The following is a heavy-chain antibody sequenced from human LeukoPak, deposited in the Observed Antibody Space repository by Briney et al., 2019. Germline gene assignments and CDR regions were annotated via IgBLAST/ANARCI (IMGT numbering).Heavy chain of an antibody. J-gene: IGHJ4*02. V-gene: IGHV3-53*01. CDR2: LYNDAFGSTT. CDR1: GFTVSTNF. Sequence: GGSLRLSCAGSGFTVSTNFMSWVRQAPGKGLEWVSTLYNDAFGSTTYYADSVTGRFTISGDNSQNTLFLQMSSLTAEDTAMYYCARELGGGGLHYFDYWGRGTLVTVSS. CDR3: ARELGGGGLHYFDY. D-gene: IGHD3-16*01.